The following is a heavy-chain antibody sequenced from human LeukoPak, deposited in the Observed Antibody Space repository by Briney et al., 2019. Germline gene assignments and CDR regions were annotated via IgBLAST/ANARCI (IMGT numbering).Heavy chain of an antibody. J-gene: IGHJ3*02. CDR3: AKDRRYSSGWYAFDI. V-gene: IGHV3-23*01. D-gene: IGHD6-19*01. CDR1: GFTFSSYA. Sequence: PGGSLRLSCAASGFTFSSYAMSWVRQVPGKGLEWVSVISGSGGSTYYADSVKGRFTISRDNSKNTLYLQMNSLRAEDTAVYYCAKDRRYSSGWYAFDIWGQGTMVTVSS. CDR2: ISGSGGST.